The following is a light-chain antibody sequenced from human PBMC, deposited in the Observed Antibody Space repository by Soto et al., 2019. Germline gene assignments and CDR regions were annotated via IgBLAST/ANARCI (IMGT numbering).Light chain of an antibody. CDR1: SSDVGGYNF. V-gene: IGLV2-8*01. CDR3: AAWDDSLGDV. CDR2: EVS. J-gene: IGLJ1*01. Sequence: QSALTQPPSASGSPGQSVTISCTGTSSDVGGYNFVSWYQQHPGKAPKLMIYEVSKRPSGVPDRFSGSKSGNTASLTVSGLQAEDEADYYCAAWDDSLGDVFGTGTKVTVL.